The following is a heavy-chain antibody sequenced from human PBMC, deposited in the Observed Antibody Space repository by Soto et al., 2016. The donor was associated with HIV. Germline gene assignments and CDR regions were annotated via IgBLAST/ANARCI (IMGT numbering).Heavy chain of an antibody. CDR1: GYIFTSYY. D-gene: IGHD3-10*01. J-gene: IGHJ4*02. CDR3: ARGVRRFGESNXELDS. CDR2: INPNSGDT. Sequence: QVQLMQSGAEVKKPGASVKVSCKTSGYIFTSYYLHWVRQAPGQGLEWMGWINPNSGDTNYAQKFQDRVTMTSDTSIATASMELRRLRSDDTATYYCARGVRRFGESNXELDSWGQGTPVTVSS. V-gene: IGHV1-2*02.